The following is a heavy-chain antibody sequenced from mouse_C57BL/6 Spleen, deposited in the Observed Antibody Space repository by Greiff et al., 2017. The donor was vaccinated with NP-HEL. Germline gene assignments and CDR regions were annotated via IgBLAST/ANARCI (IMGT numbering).Heavy chain of an antibody. CDR3: ARRNYGSSYWYFDV. CDR2: INPNNGGT. J-gene: IGHJ1*03. CDR1: GYTFTDYN. D-gene: IGHD1-1*01. V-gene: IGHV1-18*01. Sequence: EVKLVESGPELVKPGASVKIPCKASGYTFTDYNMDWVKQSHGKSLEWIGDINPNNGGTISNQKFKGKATLTVDKSSSTAYMELRSLTSEDTAVYYCARRNYGSSYWYFDVWGTGTTVTVSS.